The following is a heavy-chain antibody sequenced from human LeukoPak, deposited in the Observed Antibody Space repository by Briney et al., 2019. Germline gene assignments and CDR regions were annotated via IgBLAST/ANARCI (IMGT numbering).Heavy chain of an antibody. CDR2: IYYSGST. CDR1: GGSISSSSYY. D-gene: IGHD1-14*01. J-gene: IGHJ5*02. CDR3: ARHEPKKNWFDP. Sequence: TSETLSLTCTVSGGSISSSSYYWGWIRQPPGKGLEWIGSIYYSGSTYYNPSLKSRVTISVDTSKNQFSLKLSSVTAADTAVYYCARHEPKKNWFDPWSQGTLVTVSS. V-gene: IGHV4-39*01.